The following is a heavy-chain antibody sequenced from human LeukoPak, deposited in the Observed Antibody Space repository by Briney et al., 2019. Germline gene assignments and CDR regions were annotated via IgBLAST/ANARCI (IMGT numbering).Heavy chain of an antibody. Sequence: PSETLSLTCAVSGYSLSSGYYWGWIRQPAGKGLEWIGRIYTSGSTNYNPSLKSRVTISVDTSKNQFSLKLSSVTAADTAVYYCARSPQWLPLDYWGQGTLVTVSS. CDR2: IYTSGST. J-gene: IGHJ4*02. V-gene: IGHV4-38-2*01. D-gene: IGHD6-19*01. CDR1: GYSLSSGYY. CDR3: ARSPQWLPLDY.